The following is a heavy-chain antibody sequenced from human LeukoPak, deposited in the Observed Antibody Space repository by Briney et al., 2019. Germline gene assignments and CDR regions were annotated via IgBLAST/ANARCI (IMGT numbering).Heavy chain of an antibody. Sequence: SETLSLTCTVSGGSISSYYWNWIRQPPGKGLEWIGYIYYSGSTNYNPSLKSRVTISVDTSKNQFSPKLSSVTAADTAVYYCAGRLWRRDGYNLSAFDIWGQGTMVTVSS. D-gene: IGHD5-24*01. CDR2: IYYSGST. CDR3: AGRLWRRDGYNLSAFDI. CDR1: GGSISSYY. V-gene: IGHV4-59*01. J-gene: IGHJ3*02.